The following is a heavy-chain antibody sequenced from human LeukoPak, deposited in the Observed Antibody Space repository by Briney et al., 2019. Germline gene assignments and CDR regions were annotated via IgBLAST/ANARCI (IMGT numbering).Heavy chain of an antibody. CDR3: ARQVTAMASDAFDI. J-gene: IGHJ3*02. V-gene: IGHV5-51*01. CDR1: GYSFTSYW. CDR2: IYPGDSDT. Sequence: GESLQISCQGSGYSFTSYWIGWVRQMPGKGLEWMGIIYPGDSDTRYSPSFQGQVTISADKSISTAYLQWSSLKASDTAMYYCARQVTAMASDAFDIWGQGTMVTVSS. D-gene: IGHD2-21*02.